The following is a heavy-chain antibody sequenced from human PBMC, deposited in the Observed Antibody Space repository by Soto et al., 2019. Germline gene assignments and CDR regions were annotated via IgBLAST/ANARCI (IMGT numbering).Heavy chain of an antibody. J-gene: IGHJ4*02. D-gene: IGHD1-26*01. Sequence: ASVKVSCKASGYTFTDYAIHWVRQAPGQGLEWMGWINVGNGNTGYSRKFQGRVTNARDMSASTAYIEVTSLTSEDTAIYYCAREGAHYTLLDHWGQGTLVIVSA. CDR1: GYTFTDYA. V-gene: IGHV1-3*01. CDR2: INVGNGNT. CDR3: AREGAHYTLLDH.